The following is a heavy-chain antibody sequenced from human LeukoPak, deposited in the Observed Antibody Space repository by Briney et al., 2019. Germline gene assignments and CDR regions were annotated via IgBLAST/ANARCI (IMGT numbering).Heavy chain of an antibody. Sequence: SETLSLTCTVSGGSISGYYLTWIRQPPGKGLEWIGYIYSSGSTKYNPSLKSRVTISVDTSKNQFSLKLSSVTAADTAVYYCARVKVGATKYYMDVWGKGTTVTVSS. CDR3: ARVKVGATKYYMDV. CDR2: IYSSGST. CDR1: GGSISGYY. J-gene: IGHJ6*03. V-gene: IGHV4-59*12. D-gene: IGHD1-26*01.